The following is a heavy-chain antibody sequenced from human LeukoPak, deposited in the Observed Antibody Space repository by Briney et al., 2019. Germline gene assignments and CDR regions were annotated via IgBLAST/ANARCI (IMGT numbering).Heavy chain of an antibody. CDR3: ARHTALLWFGEFGFDY. D-gene: IGHD3-10*01. CDR2: INHSGST. J-gene: IGHJ4*02. CDR1: GGSFSGYY. V-gene: IGHV4-34*01. Sequence: SETLSLTCAVYGGSFSGYYWSWIRQPPGKGLEWIGEINHSGSTNYNPSLKSRVTISVDTSKNQFSLKLSSVTAADTAVYYCARHTALLWFGEFGFDYWGQGTLVTVSS.